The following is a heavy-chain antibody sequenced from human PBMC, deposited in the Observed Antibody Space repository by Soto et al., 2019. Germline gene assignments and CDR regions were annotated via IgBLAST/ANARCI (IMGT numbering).Heavy chain of an antibody. J-gene: IGHJ4*02. CDR3: ARDWKYYFDS. Sequence: QVPLVESGGGVVQPGGSLRLSCEASGFTFSNYAMHWVRQAPGKGLEWVAIIWFDASNKYYADSVKGRFTISRDNSKDIMYLQMNSLTAEDTAVYYCARDWKYYFDSWGQGSLVTVSS. CDR2: IWFDASNK. V-gene: IGHV3-33*01. CDR1: GFTFSNYA. D-gene: IGHD1-1*01.